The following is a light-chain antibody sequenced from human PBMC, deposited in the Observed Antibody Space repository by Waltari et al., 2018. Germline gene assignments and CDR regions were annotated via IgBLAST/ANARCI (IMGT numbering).Light chain of an antibody. CDR2: EDS. Sequence: SHELTQPPSVSVSPGQTARITCSGAALSRKYAYWYQQKSGQAPVLVIYEDSKRHSGIPERFSGSGSGTMATLTISGAQVDDEADYYCYSSDNSGFYKLFGGGTKLTVL. J-gene: IGLJ2*01. V-gene: IGLV3-10*01. CDR1: ALSRKY. CDR3: YSSDNSGFYKL.